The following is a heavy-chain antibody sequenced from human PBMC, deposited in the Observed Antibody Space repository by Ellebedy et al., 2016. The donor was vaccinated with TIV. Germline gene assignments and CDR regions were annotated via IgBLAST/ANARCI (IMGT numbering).Heavy chain of an antibody. V-gene: IGHV3-23*03. Sequence: GESLKISCAASGFTFGSFAMHWVRQPPGKGLEWLSVINSDASSTYHANSVKGRFTITRDNSKNTLYLQMNRLRTEDTAVYYCAIGSSSGFNYDRVGFEYWGQGTLVTVSS. J-gene: IGHJ4*02. CDR2: INSDASST. CDR1: GFTFGSFA. CDR3: AIGSSSGFNYDRVGFEY. D-gene: IGHD3-16*01.